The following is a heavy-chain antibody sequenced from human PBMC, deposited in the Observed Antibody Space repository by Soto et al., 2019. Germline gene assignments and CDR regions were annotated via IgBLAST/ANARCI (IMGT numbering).Heavy chain of an antibody. Sequence: PGGSLRLSCTASGFTFSSYGMHWVRQAPGKGLEWVAIISYDGSNRYYVDSVKGRYTISRDNSKNTLYLQMNSLRPEDTAVYYCATNTPFDSSGYYPSARGQGTLVTVSS. CDR3: ATNTPFDSSGYYPSA. CDR2: ISYDGSNR. CDR1: GFTFSSYG. J-gene: IGHJ4*02. D-gene: IGHD3-22*01. V-gene: IGHV3-30*03.